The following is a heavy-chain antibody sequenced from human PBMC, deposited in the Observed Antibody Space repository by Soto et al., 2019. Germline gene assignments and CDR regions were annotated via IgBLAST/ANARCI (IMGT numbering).Heavy chain of an antibody. CDR2: IGSAGDT. CDR3: ARAGESCTELES. V-gene: IGHV3-13*01. Sequence: EVQLVESGGGLVQPGGSLRLSCAASGFTVSRYDMHWVRQATGKGLEWVSVIGSAGDTYYPASVKERVTISRESAQNSLYLQMPRLRAEDTAVYYCARAGESCTELESWGQGTLVAV. J-gene: IGHJ4*02. D-gene: IGHD2-2*01. CDR1: GFTVSRYD.